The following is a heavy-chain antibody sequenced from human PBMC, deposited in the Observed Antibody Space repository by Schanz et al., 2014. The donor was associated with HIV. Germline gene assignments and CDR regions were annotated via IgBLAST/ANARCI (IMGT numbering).Heavy chain of an antibody. Sequence: EVQLVESGGGLVQPGGSLRLSCAVSGFTLSSYWMNWVRQAPGKGLEWVANTKEDGSEKDYVDSVKGRFTISRDNAKNSLYLQMNSLRAEDTALYYCAKDMGSGSCEAFDNWGQGTMVTVSS. D-gene: IGHD1-26*01. CDR2: TKEDGSEK. CDR3: AKDMGSGSCEAFDN. V-gene: IGHV3-7*03. J-gene: IGHJ3*02. CDR1: GFTLSSYW.